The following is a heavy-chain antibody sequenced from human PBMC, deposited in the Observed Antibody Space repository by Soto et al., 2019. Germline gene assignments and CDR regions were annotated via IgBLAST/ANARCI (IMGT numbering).Heavy chain of an antibody. J-gene: IGHJ6*02. V-gene: IGHV3-33*01. CDR2: IWYDGSNK. D-gene: IGHD2-15*01. CDR1: GFTFSTYG. Sequence: QVQLVESGAGVVQPGRSLRLSCAASGFTFSTYGMHWVRQAPDKGLEWVAVIWYDGSNKYYADSVKGRFTISRDNSKNTLYLQMNSLRAEDTAVYYCASEYCSGGRCYYYGMDVWGQGTTVTVSS. CDR3: ASEYCSGGRCYYYGMDV.